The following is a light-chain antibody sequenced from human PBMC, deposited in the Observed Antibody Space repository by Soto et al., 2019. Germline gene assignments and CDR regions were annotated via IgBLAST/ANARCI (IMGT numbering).Light chain of an antibody. Sequence: DIQMTQSPSALSASVGDRVTITCRASQTISTYLNWYQQKPGKAPKLLIYAASTFQSGVPSRFSGSGSGTDFTLTISSLQPEDFATYYCQQSLGIPYTFGQGTRREIK. CDR1: QTISTY. V-gene: IGKV1-39*01. J-gene: IGKJ2*01. CDR3: QQSLGIPYT. CDR2: AAS.